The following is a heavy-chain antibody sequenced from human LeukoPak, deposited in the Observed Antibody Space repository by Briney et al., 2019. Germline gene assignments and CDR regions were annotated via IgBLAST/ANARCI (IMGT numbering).Heavy chain of an antibody. Sequence: PGASLRLSCAASEFTFSSYAMSWVGQAPGKGLEWVSAIGGSGVNTYYADSVKGRFTISRDNSKNTLYLQMNSLRAEDTAVYYCAKDSLKEGGHWFDPWGQGTLVTVSS. CDR1: EFTFSSYA. J-gene: IGHJ5*02. CDR3: AKDSLKEGGHWFDP. CDR2: IGGSGVNT. D-gene: IGHD3-16*01. V-gene: IGHV3-23*01.